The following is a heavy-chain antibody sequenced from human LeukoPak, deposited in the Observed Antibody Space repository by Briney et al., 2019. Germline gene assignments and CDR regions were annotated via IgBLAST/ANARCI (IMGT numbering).Heavy chain of an antibody. CDR2: ISYDGSNK. J-gene: IGHJ6*04. Sequence: GGSLRLSCAASGFTFSSYGMHWVRQAPGMGLEWVAVISYDGSNKYYADSVKGRFTISRDNSKNTLYLQMNSLRAEDTAVYYCAKDIVVVPAAISYYYYYGMDVWGKGTTVTVSS. CDR3: AKDIVVVPAAISYYYYYGMDV. CDR1: GFTFSSYG. D-gene: IGHD2-2*01. V-gene: IGHV3-30*18.